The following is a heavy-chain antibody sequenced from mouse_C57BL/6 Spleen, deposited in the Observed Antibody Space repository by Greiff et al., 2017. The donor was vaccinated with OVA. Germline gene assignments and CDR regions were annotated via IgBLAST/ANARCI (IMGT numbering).Heavy chain of an antibody. CDR2: INPYNGGT. J-gene: IGHJ2*01. CDR3: ARSTVLARDYFDY. V-gene: IGHV1-19*01. CDR1: GYTFTDYY. D-gene: IGHD1-1*01. Sequence: VQLQQSGPVLVKPGASVKMSCKASGYTFTDYYMNWVKQSHGKSLEWIGVINPYNGGTSYNQKFKGKATLTVDKSSSTAYMELNSLTSEDSAVYYCARSTVLARDYFDYWGQGTTLSVSS.